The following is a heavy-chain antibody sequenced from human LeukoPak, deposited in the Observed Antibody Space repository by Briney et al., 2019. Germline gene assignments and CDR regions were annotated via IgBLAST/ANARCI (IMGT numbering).Heavy chain of an antibody. CDR1: GGTFSAYY. CDR3: VSIQLRTSWFDP. V-gene: IGHV4-34*01. J-gene: IGHJ5*02. Sequence: SETLSLTCAVYGGTFSAYYWSWIRQPPGKGLEWIGEINHSGSTTNYNPSLKSRVTISVDTSKNQFSLQLKSMTAADTAVYYCVSIQLRTSWFDPWGQGTLVTVSS. D-gene: IGHD1-1*01. CDR2: INHSGSTT.